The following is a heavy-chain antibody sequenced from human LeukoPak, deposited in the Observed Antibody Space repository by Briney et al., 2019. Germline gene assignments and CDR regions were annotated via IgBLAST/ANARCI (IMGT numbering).Heavy chain of an antibody. J-gene: IGHJ4*02. Sequence: GGSLRLSCAASGFTFSSYAMHWVRQAPGKGLEWVAVISYDGSNKYYADSVKGRFTISRDNSKNTLYLQMNSLRAEDTAVYYCAKDRGGYSGSYDFDYWGQGTLVTVSS. CDR1: GFTFSSYA. V-gene: IGHV3-30-3*01. D-gene: IGHD1-26*01. CDR2: ISYDGSNK. CDR3: AKDRGGYSGSYDFDY.